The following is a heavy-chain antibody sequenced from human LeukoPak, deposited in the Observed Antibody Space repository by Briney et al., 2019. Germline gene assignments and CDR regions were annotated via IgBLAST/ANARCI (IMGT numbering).Heavy chain of an antibody. V-gene: IGHV4-59*08. CDR1: GGSTGSDY. J-gene: IGHJ4*02. CDR2: IYYSGST. CDR3: ARHTRYGGNLDY. D-gene: IGHD4-23*01. Sequence: SETLSLTCTVSGGSTGSDYWSWIRQPPGKGLEWIGYIYYSGSTNYNPSLKSRVTISVDTSKNQFSLKLSSVTAADTAVYYCARHTRYGGNLDYWGQGTLVTVSS.